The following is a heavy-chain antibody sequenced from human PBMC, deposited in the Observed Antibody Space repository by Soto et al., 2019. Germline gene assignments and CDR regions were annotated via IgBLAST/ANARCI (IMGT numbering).Heavy chain of an antibody. D-gene: IGHD6-6*01. V-gene: IGHV3-30*18. CDR2: ISYDGSNT. CDR3: VKGRGRPGEFES. J-gene: IGHJ4*02. CDR1: GFTFSNYD. Sequence: QVQLVESGGTVVQPGRSLRLSCAGAGFTFSNYDMHWVRQAPGKGLEWVALISYDGSNTYYADSVKGRFTISRDNSKNTLYLQTNSLRPEDTAVYYCVKGRGRPGEFESWGQGNLVKVSS.